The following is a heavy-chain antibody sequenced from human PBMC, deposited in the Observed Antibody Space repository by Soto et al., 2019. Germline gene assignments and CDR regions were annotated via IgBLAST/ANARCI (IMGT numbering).Heavy chain of an antibody. CDR3: ATRIFWVEY. J-gene: IGHJ4*02. Sequence: EVQLLESGGGLVQPGGSLRLSCAASGFTFSAYAMRWVRQAPGKGLEWVSAISGTSPSKYYADSVQGRFSIYTDSSRKTLFLQMYTLRAEARAVYYWATRIFWVEYWGQGTLVTVSS. CDR1: GFTFSAYA. CDR2: ISGTSPSK. D-gene: IGHD3-3*02. V-gene: IGHV3-23*01.